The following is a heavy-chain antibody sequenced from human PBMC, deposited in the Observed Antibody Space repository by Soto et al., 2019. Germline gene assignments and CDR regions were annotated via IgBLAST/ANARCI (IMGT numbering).Heavy chain of an antibody. CDR2: IYNSGTS. D-gene: IGHD3-10*01. CDR1: GFTVSSHY. J-gene: IGHJ3*02. CDR3: ARGTWIVRGLIPDAFDI. Sequence: EVQLVESGGGLVQPGGSLRLSCAASGFTVSSHYINWVRQAPGKGLDWVSVIYNSGTSFYADSVKGRFTVSRDTAKNSVFLQMSGLRAEDTAVYFCARGTWIVRGLIPDAFDIWGQGTMVTVSS. V-gene: IGHV3-66*01.